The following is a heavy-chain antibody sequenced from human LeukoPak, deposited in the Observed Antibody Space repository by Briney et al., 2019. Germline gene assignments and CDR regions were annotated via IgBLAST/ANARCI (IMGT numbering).Heavy chain of an antibody. CDR1: GFTFSTYW. J-gene: IGHJ3*02. CDR2: ISDGSST. Sequence: TGGSLRLSCAASGFTFSTYWMHWVRQAPGKGLVWVSRISDGSSTAYADFVRGRFTISRDNAKNTLYLQMNSLRAEDTAVYYCARDFFGVVIGDAFDIWGQGTMVTVSS. V-gene: IGHV3-74*01. D-gene: IGHD3-3*01. CDR3: ARDFFGVVIGDAFDI.